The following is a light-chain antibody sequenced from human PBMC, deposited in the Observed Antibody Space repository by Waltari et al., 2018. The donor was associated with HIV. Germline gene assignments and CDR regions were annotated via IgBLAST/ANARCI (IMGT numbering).Light chain of an antibody. CDR2: AVN. CDR1: SSNAGGYHS. J-gene: IGLJ1*01. CDR3: SSFSDDNRIV. V-gene: IGLV2-8*01. Sequence: QSALTHTPSASGSPGQSVAISCTGTSSNAGGYHSVYWPQQPPRNAPKLLVYAVNKLPSGVPDRFSVSNSGNTASLTVSGRLVDDESYYYCSSFSDDNRIVFGTGTKVTVL.